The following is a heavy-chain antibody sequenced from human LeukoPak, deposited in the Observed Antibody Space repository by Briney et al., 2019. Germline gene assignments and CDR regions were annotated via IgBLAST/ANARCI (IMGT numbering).Heavy chain of an antibody. CDR1: GFTFSSYE. CDR2: ISSSGSTI. CDR3: AREPFYDSSGYHNDAFDI. V-gene: IGHV3-48*03. Sequence: GGSLRLSCAASGFTFSSYEMNWVHQAPGKGLEWVSYISSSGSTIYYADSVKGRFTISRDNAKNSLYLQMNSLRAEDTAVYYCAREPFYDSSGYHNDAFDIWGQGTMVTVSS. J-gene: IGHJ3*02. D-gene: IGHD3-22*01.